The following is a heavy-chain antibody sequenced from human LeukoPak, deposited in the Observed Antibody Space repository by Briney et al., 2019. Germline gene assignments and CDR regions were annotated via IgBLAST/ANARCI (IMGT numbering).Heavy chain of an antibody. Sequence: GGSLRLSCTGSGFSVSNFWMAWVRQAPGKGLEWVANINEDETGKYYVDSVKGRFTISRDNAKNTPYLQMNSLRAEDTAVYYCARDRGYDFWSGYYLGYWGQGTLVTVSS. J-gene: IGHJ4*02. CDR3: ARDRGYDFWSGYYLGY. CDR1: GFSVSNFW. V-gene: IGHV3-7*01. D-gene: IGHD3-3*01. CDR2: INEDETGK.